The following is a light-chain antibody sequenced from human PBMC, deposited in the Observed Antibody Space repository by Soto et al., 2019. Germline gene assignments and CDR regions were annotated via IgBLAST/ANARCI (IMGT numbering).Light chain of an antibody. CDR2: ANT. CDR3: QSYDSSLSGSVV. Sequence: QSVLTQPPSVSGAPGQSVTISCTGSSSNIGADFDVHWYQQHPGTAPKLLIYANTNRPSGVPDRFSGSKSGTSTSLAITGLQADDEADYYCQSYDSSLSGSVVFGGGTKLTVL. CDR1: SSNIGADFD. J-gene: IGLJ2*01. V-gene: IGLV1-40*01.